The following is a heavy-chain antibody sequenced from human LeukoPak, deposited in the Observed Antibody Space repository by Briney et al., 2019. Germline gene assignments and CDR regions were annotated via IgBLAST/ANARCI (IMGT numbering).Heavy chain of an antibody. J-gene: IGHJ4*02. CDR3: AKLTGYYMSD. Sequence: ASETLSLTCAVYGGSFSGYYWSWIRQPPAKGQEWIGEINHSGSTNYNPSLKSRVTISVDTSKNQFSLKLSPVTGADTAVYYCAKLTGYYMSDWGQGTLVTVSS. D-gene: IGHD3-9*01. CDR2: INHSGST. V-gene: IGHV4-34*01. CDR1: GGSFSGYY.